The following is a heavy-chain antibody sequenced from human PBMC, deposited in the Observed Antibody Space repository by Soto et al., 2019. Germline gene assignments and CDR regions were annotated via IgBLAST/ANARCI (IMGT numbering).Heavy chain of an antibody. V-gene: IGHV4-59*01. J-gene: IGHJ6*02. Sequence: SETLSLTCTVSGGSISSYYWSWIRQPPGKGLEWIGYIYYSGSTNYNPSLKSRVTISVDTSKNQFSLKLSSVTAADTAVYYCARESFWSGYSHTPYGMDVWGQGPTVTVSS. CDR1: GGSISSYY. CDR2: IYYSGST. CDR3: ARESFWSGYSHTPYGMDV. D-gene: IGHD3-3*01.